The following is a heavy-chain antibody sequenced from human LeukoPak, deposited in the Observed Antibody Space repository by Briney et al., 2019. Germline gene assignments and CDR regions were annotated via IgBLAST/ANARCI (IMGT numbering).Heavy chain of an antibody. CDR2: FDPEDGET. CDR1: GYTLTELS. Sequence: ASVKVSCKVSGYTLTELSMHWVRQAPGKGLEWMGGFDPEDGETSYAQKFQGRVTMTRDTSTSTVYMELSSLRSEDTAVYYCARATIRLRSPTNYWGQGTLVTVSS. J-gene: IGHJ4*02. D-gene: IGHD4-17*01. V-gene: IGHV1-24*01. CDR3: ARATIRLRSPTNY.